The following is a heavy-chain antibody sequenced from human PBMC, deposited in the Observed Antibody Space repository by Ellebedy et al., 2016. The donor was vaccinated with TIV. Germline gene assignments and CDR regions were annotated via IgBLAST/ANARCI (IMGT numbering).Heavy chain of an antibody. Sequence: AASVKVSCKASGGTFSSYAISWVRQAPGQGLEWMGWISAYNGNTNYAQKLQGRVTMTTDTSTSTAYMELRSLRSDNTAVYYCARDLFGYSSGWTDWGQGTLVTVSS. CDR1: GGTFSSYA. J-gene: IGHJ4*02. V-gene: IGHV1-18*01. CDR3: ARDLFGYSSGWTD. D-gene: IGHD6-19*01. CDR2: ISAYNGNT.